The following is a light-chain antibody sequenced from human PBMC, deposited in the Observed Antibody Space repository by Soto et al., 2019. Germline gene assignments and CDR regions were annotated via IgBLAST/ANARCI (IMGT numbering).Light chain of an antibody. CDR1: QSVSNNY. V-gene: IGKV3-20*01. CDR3: QQYGSSPRT. J-gene: IGKJ5*01. CDR2: GAS. Sequence: VLTHFPGTLSLSTGERATLSCRASQSVSNNYLAWYQQKPGQAPRLVIFGASNRATGIPDRFSASGSGTEFTLTISRLEPEDVAVYYCQQYGSSPRTLGQGTRLEVK.